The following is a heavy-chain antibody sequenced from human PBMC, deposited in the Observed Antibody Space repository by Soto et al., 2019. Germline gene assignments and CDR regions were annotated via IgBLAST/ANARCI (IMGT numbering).Heavy chain of an antibody. CDR3: AHRPAYCSGGSCYSGCDY. V-gene: IGHV2-5*02. Sequence: QITLKESGPTLVKPTQTLTLTCTLSGFSLSTSGVGVGWIRQPPGKALEWLALIYWDDDKRYSPSLKSRLTLTKDTSKIQVVRTMTNMDPVDTATYYCAHRPAYCSGGSCYSGCDYWGPGTLVTVSS. CDR1: GFSLSTSGVG. D-gene: IGHD2-15*01. CDR2: IYWDDDK. J-gene: IGHJ4*02.